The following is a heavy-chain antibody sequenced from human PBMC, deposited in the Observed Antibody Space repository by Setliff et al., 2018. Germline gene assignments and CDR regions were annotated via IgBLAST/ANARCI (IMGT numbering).Heavy chain of an antibody. V-gene: IGHV3-7*01. CDR1: GFTFTSYW. CDR3: ARDATYYDFWSDYSPDAFDI. Sequence: GGSLRLSCEASGFTFTSYWMSWVRQAPGKGLEWVANIKQDGSEKYYVDPVKGRFAISRDNAKNSLYLQMNSLRAEDTAMYYCARDATYYDFWSDYSPDAFDIWGQGTMVTVSS. J-gene: IGHJ3*02. D-gene: IGHD3-3*01. CDR2: IKQDGSEK.